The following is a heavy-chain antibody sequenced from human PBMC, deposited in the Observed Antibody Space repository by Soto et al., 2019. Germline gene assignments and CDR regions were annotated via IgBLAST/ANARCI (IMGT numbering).Heavy chain of an antibody. Sequence: EVQLLESGGGLVQPGGSRRLSCAASGFNFVNYAMPWVRQAPGKGLEWVSTISGSGDSTVYADSVKGRFTISRDNSKNTVFLQMNTLRAEARAIYYCARDKAATTAATGMIDSWGLGTLVTVSS. J-gene: IGHJ4*02. V-gene: IGHV3-23*01. CDR2: ISGSGDST. CDR1: GFNFVNYA. D-gene: IGHD6-13*01. CDR3: ARDKAATTAATGMIDS.